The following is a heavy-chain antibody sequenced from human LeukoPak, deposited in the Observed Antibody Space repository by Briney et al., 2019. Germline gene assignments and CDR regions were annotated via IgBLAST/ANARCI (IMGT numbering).Heavy chain of an antibody. CDR1: GYTFTGYY. D-gene: IGHD1-1*01. Sequence: ASVKVSCKASGYTFTGYYMHWVRQAPGQGLEWMGWINPNIGGTNYAQKFQGSVTMTRDTSISTAYMELSRLRSDDTAVYYCARGTGESETYFDYWGQGTLVTVSS. J-gene: IGHJ4*02. CDR3: ARGTGESETYFDY. CDR2: INPNIGGT. V-gene: IGHV1-2*02.